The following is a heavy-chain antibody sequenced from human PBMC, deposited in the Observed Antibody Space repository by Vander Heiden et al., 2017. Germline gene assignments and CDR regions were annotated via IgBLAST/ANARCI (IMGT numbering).Heavy chain of an antibody. V-gene: IGHV3-73*01. CDR3: TSYSGSYSQPY. CDR2: IRSKTNSYAT. D-gene: IGHD1-26*01. Sequence: EVQLVGAGGGLVQPGGSLRLSCTTSVFTFSGSALHWVRQAAGPGPEWVGRIRSKTNSYATEYAASVKGRFIISRDDSKNTAYLQMNSLKTEDTAVYYCTSYSGSYSQPYWGQGTLVTVSS. J-gene: IGHJ4*02. CDR1: VFTFSGSA.